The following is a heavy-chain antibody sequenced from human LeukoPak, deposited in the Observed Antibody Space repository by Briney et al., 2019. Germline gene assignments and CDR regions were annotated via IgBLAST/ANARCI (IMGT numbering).Heavy chain of an antibody. D-gene: IGHD6-19*01. J-gene: IGHJ4*02. CDR3: ARGVYSSGWYGGRGYYFDY. V-gene: IGHV7-4-1*02. CDR2: INTNTGNP. CDR1: GYTFSSYV. Sequence: ASVKVSCKASGYTFSSYVMNWVRQAPGQGLEWMGWINTNTGNPTYAQGFTGRFVFSLDTSVSTAYLQISRLKAEDTAVYYCARGVYSSGWYGGRGYYFDYWGQGTLVTVSS.